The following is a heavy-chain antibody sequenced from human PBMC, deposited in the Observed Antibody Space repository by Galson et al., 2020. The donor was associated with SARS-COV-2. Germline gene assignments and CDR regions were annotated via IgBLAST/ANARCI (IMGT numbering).Heavy chain of an antibody. CDR2: IYPDDSDT. Sequence: KIGESLKISCKGSGDSFTSKWIGWVRQMPGKGLEWMGIIYPDDSDTRYSPSFQGQVTISVDKSITTAYLQWNSLKASDTAVYYCARSMTSSVHDIWFDLWGQGTLVTVSA. V-gene: IGHV5-51*01. CDR3: ARSMTSSVHDIWFDL. J-gene: IGHJ5*02. D-gene: IGHD6-25*01. CDR1: GDSFTSKW.